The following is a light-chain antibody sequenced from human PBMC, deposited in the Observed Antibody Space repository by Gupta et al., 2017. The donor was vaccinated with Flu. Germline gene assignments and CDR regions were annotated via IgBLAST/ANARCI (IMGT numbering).Light chain of an antibody. Sequence: QSVLTQPPSASATPGQRVAISCSGSSSNIGTNYVYWYQHRPGTAPKRLIYQNDQRPSGVPDRFSGSKSGTSASLAISGRRSEDEADYYCAVWDDSLSVLLFGTGTKVNVL. J-gene: IGLJ1*01. CDR2: QND. V-gene: IGLV1-47*01. CDR1: SSNIGTNY. CDR3: AVWDDSLSVLL.